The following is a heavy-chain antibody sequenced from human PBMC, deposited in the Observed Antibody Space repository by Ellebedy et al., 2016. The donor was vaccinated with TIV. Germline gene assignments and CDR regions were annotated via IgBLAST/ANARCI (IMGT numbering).Heavy chain of an antibody. D-gene: IGHD3-22*01. V-gene: IGHV4-39*01. CDR1: GGSIFGSSYY. CDR2: INYSGNT. Sequence: SETLSLTCTVSGGSIFGSSYYWGWIRQPPGKGPEWIGTINYSGNTYLNPSLQSRVTISVDTTKNQFSLKLSSVTASDTAVYYCVRLIPWWDSSGYYDDYWGQGALVTVSS. J-gene: IGHJ4*02. CDR3: VRLIPWWDSSGYYDDY.